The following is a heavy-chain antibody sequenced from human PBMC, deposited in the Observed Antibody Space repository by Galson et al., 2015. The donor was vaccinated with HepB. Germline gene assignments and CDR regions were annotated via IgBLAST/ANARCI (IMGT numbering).Heavy chain of an antibody. D-gene: IGHD1-26*01. CDR1: GYTFTSYG. CDR3: ARCRKWELPPDFDY. Sequence: SVKVSCKASGYTFTSYGISWVRQAPGQGLEWMGWISAYNGNTNYAQKLQGRVTMTTDTSTSTAYMELRSLRSDDTAVYYCARCRKWELPPDFDYWGQGTLVTVSS. J-gene: IGHJ4*02. CDR2: ISAYNGNT. V-gene: IGHV1-18*01.